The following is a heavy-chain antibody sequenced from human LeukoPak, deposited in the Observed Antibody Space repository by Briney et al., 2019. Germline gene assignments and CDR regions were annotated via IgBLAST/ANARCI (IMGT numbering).Heavy chain of an antibody. Sequence: SETLSLTCAVYGGSFSGYYWSWIRQPPGKGLEWIGEINHSGSTNYNPSLKSRVTISVDKSKNQFSLKLSSVTAADTAVYYCARITYDSSGHRFDYWGQGTLVTVSS. J-gene: IGHJ4*02. V-gene: IGHV4-34*01. CDR2: INHSGST. CDR1: GGSFSGYY. CDR3: ARITYDSSGHRFDY. D-gene: IGHD3-22*01.